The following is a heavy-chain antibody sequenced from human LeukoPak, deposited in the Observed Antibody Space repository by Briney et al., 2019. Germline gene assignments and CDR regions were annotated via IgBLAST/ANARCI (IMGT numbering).Heavy chain of an antibody. Sequence: GGSLRLSCAASGFTFSSYSMNWVRQAPGKGLEWVSSISSSSSYIYYADSVKGRFTISRDNAKNSLYLQMNSLRDEDTAVYYCARSPGTPIMITCGVKRPGFDDWGQGTLVTVSS. CDR3: ARSPGTPIMITCGVKRPGFDD. CDR2: ISSSSSYI. J-gene: IGHJ4*02. CDR1: GFTFSSYS. V-gene: IGHV3-21*01. D-gene: IGHD3-16*01.